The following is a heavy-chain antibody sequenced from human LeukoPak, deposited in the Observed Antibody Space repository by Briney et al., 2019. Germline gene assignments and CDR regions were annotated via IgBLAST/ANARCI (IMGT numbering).Heavy chain of an antibody. J-gene: IGHJ6*02. Sequence: GGSLRLSCAASGFTFSNYWMHWVRQAPGKGLVWVSRINSDGGSTGYADSVKGRFTISRDNAKNTLYLQMSSLRAADTALYYSAKMSLRYYYMDVWGQGTTVTVSS. D-gene: IGHD5-24*01. CDR1: GFTFSNYW. CDR2: INSDGGST. V-gene: IGHV3-74*01. CDR3: AKMSLRYYYMDV.